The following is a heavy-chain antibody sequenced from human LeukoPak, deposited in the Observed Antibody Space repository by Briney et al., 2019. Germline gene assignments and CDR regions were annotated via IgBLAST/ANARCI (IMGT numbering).Heavy chain of an antibody. CDR1: GFTFSSYA. V-gene: IGHV3-23*01. CDR3: TSPAHDFDIWSGYYSL. J-gene: IGHJ4*01. D-gene: IGHD3-3*01. Sequence: GGSLRLSCAASGFTFSSYAMSWVRQAPGKGLEWVSTISVSGGSTFYADSVKGRFTISRDNSKNTLYLQMDSLRADDTAVYYCTSPAHDFDIWSGYYSLWGHGTQVTVSS. CDR2: ISVSGGST.